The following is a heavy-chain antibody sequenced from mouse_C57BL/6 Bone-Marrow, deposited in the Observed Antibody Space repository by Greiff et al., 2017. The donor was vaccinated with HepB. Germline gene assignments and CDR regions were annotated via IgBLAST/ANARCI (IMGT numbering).Heavy chain of an antibody. V-gene: IGHV1-81*01. Sequence: VQLQQSGAELARPGASVKLSCKASGYTFTSYGISWVKQRTGQGLEWIGEIYPRSGNTYYNEKFKGKAILTADKSSSTAYMELRSLTSEDSAVYFCARGRHVTTVVATRFAYWGQGTLVTVSA. CDR1: GYTFTSYG. D-gene: IGHD1-1*01. CDR3: ARGRHVTTVVATRFAY. CDR2: IYPRSGNT. J-gene: IGHJ3*01.